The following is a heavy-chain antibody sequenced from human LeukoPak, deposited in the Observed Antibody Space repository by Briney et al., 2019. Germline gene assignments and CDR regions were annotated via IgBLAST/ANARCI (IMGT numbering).Heavy chain of an antibody. CDR2: ISGSGTTT. CDR1: EFTFSTYV. Sequence: GGSLRLSCVASEFTFSTYVMSWVRQAPGKGLEWVSGISGSGTTTYYADSVKGRFTISRDNSKNTLYLQMNSLRAEDTAVYYCAKGLWFGELFPKTEGYRGQGTLVTVSS. CDR3: AKGLWFGELFPKTEGY. J-gene: IGHJ4*02. V-gene: IGHV3-23*01. D-gene: IGHD3-10*01.